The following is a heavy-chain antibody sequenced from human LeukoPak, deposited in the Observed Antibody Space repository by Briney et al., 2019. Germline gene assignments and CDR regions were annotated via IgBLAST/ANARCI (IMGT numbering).Heavy chain of an antibody. J-gene: IGHJ4*02. D-gene: IGHD3-22*01. CDR2: ISWNSGSI. CDR3: ANSYYDSSGYWVYFDY. V-gene: IGHV3-9*01. CDR1: GFTFDDYA. Sequence: GGSLRLSCAASGFTFDDYAMHWVRQAPGKGLEWVSGISWNSGSIGFADSVKGRFTISRDNAKNSLYLQMNSLRAEDTALYYCANSYYDSSGYWVYFDYWGQGTLVTVSS.